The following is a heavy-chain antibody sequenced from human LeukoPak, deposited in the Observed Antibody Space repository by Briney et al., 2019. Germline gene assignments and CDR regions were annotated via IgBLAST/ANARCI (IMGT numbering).Heavy chain of an antibody. CDR2: IYPGDSDT. CDR3: ATSEGYYDSSGYEGWFDP. D-gene: IGHD3-22*01. CDR1: GYSFTSYW. V-gene: IGHV5-51*01. J-gene: IGHJ5*02. Sequence: GESLKIACKGSGYSFTSYWIGWVRQMPGKGLEWIGIIYPGDSDTRYSPSFQGQVTISADKSISTAYLQWSSLKASDTAMYYCATSEGYYDSSGYEGWFDPWGQGTLVTVSS.